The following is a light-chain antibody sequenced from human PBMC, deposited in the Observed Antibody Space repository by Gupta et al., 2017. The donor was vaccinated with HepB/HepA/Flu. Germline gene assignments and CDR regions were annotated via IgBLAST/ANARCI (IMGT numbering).Light chain of an antibody. CDR2: DVS. J-gene: IGLJ1*01. Sequence: QSALTQPASVSGSPGQSITISCTGTSSDVGGYNYVSWYQQHPGKAPKFIISDVSNRPSGVSNRFAGSKSGKTASLTISGLQAEDEADYFCGSYTTSTTLGVFGTGTKVTGL. V-gene: IGLV2-14*03. CDR1: SSDVGGYNY. CDR3: GSYTTSTTLGV.